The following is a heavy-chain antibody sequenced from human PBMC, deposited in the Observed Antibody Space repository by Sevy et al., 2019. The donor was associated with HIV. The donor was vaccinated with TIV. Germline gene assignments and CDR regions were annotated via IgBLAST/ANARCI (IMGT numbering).Heavy chain of an antibody. CDR2: ISNSGTTI. Sequence: GGSLRLSCAASGFTFSSYEMNWVRQAPGKGLEWVSYISNSGTTISYSDSGRGHFSISRAKARNSLYLQMNSLTAEDTAVYYCARDLPPSATTVAHFDYWAQGTLVTVSS. D-gene: IGHD4-17*01. V-gene: IGHV3-48*03. CDR1: GFTFSSYE. CDR3: ARDLPPSATTVAHFDY. J-gene: IGHJ4*02.